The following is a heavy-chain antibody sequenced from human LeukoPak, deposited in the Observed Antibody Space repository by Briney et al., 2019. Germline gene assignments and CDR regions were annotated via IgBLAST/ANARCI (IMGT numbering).Heavy chain of an antibody. CDR2: ISGSGGST. D-gene: IGHD2-15*01. V-gene: IGHV3-23*01. CDR1: GFTFSSYG. Sequence: GGSLRLSCAASGFTFSSYGMSWVRQAPGKGLEWVSAISGSGGSTYYADSVKGRFTISRDNSKNTLYLQMNSLRAEDTAVYYCAKGVRSGVVAAFGGYYSDYWGQGTLVTVSS. CDR3: AKGVRSGVVAAFGGYYSDY. J-gene: IGHJ4*02.